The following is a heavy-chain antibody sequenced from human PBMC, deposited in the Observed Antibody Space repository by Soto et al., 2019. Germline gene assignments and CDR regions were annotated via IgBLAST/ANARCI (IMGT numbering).Heavy chain of an antibody. J-gene: IGHJ4*02. CDR1: GGSISSYY. Sequence: SETLSLTCTVSGGSISSYYWTWIRQPPGKGLEWIGYIYYSGSTNYNPSLKSRVTISVDTSKNQFSLKLSSVTAADTAVYYCARDVDYWGQGTLVTVSS. CDR2: IYYSGST. V-gene: IGHV4-59*01. CDR3: ARDVDY.